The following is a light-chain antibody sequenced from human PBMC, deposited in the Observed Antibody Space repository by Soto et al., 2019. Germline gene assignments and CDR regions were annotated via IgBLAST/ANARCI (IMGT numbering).Light chain of an antibody. Sequence: EIVMTQSPATLSVSPGERATLSCRASQNVSSNLAWYQQKPGQAPRLLIYGASTRATDIPARFSGSGSGTDFTLTISSLQSEDFAVYYCQQYNSWPGTFGQGTKVEI. V-gene: IGKV3-15*01. CDR2: GAS. CDR1: QNVSSN. J-gene: IGKJ1*01. CDR3: QQYNSWPGT.